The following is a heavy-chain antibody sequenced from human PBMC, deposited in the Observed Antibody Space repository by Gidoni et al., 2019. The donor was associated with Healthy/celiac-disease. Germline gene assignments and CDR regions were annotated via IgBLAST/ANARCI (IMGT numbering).Heavy chain of an antibody. CDR1: GGSISSYY. CDR3: ARVTMVRGVMGGGFDY. Sequence: QVQLQESGPGLVKPSETLSLTCTVSGGSISSYYWSWIRQPPGKGLEWIGYIYYSGSTHSNPSLKSRVTISVDTSKNQFSLKLSSVTAADTAVYYCARVTMVRGVMGGGFDYWGQGTLVTVSS. V-gene: IGHV4-59*08. CDR2: IYYSGST. J-gene: IGHJ4*02. D-gene: IGHD3-10*01.